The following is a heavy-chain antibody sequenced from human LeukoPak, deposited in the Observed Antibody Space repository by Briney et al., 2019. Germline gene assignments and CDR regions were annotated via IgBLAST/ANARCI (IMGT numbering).Heavy chain of an antibody. V-gene: IGHV3-53*01. D-gene: IGHD3-22*01. CDR2: IYSGGST. CDR1: GFTVSSNY. Sequence: GGSLRLSCAASGFTVSSNYMIWVRQAPGKGLEWVSVIYSGGSTYYADSVKGRFTISRDNSKNTLYLQMNSLRAEDTAVYYCARDGRVYYDSSGYYPYYYGMDVWGQGTTVTVSS. CDR3: ARDGRVYYDSSGYYPYYYGMDV. J-gene: IGHJ6*02.